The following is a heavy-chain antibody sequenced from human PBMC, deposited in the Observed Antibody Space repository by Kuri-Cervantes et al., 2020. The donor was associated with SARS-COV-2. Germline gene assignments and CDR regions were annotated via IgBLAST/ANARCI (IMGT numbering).Heavy chain of an antibody. D-gene: IGHD5-18*01. CDR2: ISYDGSNK. Sequence: GGSLTLSCAASGFTFSSYAMHWVRQAPGKGLEWVAVISYDGSNKYYADSVKGRFTISRDNSKNTLYLQVNSLRAEDTAVYYCARVVFDTAMVYFDYWGQGTLVTVSS. CDR1: GFTFSSYA. CDR3: ARVVFDTAMVYFDY. J-gene: IGHJ4*02. V-gene: IGHV3-30-3*01.